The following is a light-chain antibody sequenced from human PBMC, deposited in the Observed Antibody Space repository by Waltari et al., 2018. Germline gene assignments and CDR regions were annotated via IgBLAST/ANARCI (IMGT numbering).Light chain of an antibody. Sequence: DLQMTQSPSSVSASVGDRVTITCRARRDSSGWLAWYQQKPGKAPKFLIYDASTFQSGVPSRFSGSGSGREFTLTITSLQPEDFSTYYCQQGNDFPLTFGGGTKVEMK. CDR2: DAS. J-gene: IGKJ4*01. CDR1: RDSSGW. CDR3: QQGNDFPLT. V-gene: IGKV1-12*01.